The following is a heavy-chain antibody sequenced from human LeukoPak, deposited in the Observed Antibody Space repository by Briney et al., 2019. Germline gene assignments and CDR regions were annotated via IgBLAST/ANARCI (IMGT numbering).Heavy chain of an antibody. CDR2: IKSDGSN. CDR1: GFTFSSYW. J-gene: IGHJ4*02. D-gene: IGHD2-15*01. Sequence: GGSLRLSCAASGFTFSSYWMHWVRQAPGKGLVWVSRIKSDGSNYYADSMKGRFTIFRDNAKNTLYLQMNSLRAEDTAVNYCAKDDIPKAYCSGGSCYSFDYWGQGTLVTVSS. V-gene: IGHV3-74*01. CDR3: AKDDIPKAYCSGGSCYSFDY.